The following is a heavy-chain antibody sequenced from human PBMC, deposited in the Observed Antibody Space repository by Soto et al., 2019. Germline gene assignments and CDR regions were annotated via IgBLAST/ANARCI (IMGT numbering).Heavy chain of an antibody. D-gene: IGHD6-13*01. CDR1: GGSISSSSYY. CDR2: IYYSGRT. V-gene: IGHV4-39*01. Sequence: QLQLQESGPGLVKPSETLSLTCTVSGGSISSSSYYWGWIRQPPGKGREWIGSIYYSGRTYYNQSLKSRVTISVDTSKNQFSLTLSSVTAADTAVYYCARHFLGLDSSSWPAIQSNWFDPGGQGTLVTVSS. J-gene: IGHJ5*02. CDR3: ARHFLGLDSSSWPAIQSNWFDP.